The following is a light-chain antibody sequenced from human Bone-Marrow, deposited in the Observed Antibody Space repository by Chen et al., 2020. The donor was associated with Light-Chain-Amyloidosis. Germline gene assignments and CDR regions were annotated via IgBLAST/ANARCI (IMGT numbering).Light chain of an antibody. CDR2: EVT. V-gene: IGLV2-14*01. J-gene: IGLJ1*01. CDR1: SSAVGGDNH. CDR3: SSYTITNTLV. Sequence: SALTQPASVSGSPGQSITISSTGTSSAVGGDNHVSWYQQHPDKAPKLMIYEVTNRPSWVPDRFSGSKSDNTASLTISGLQTEDEADYFCSSYTITNTLVFGSGTRVTVL.